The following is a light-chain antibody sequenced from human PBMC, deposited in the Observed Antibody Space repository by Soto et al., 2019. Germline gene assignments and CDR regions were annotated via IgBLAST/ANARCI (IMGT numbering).Light chain of an antibody. CDR1: QSISSY. J-gene: IGKJ2*01. V-gene: IGKV1-39*01. CDR2: AAS. CDR3: PQSYSTPYT. Sequence: DIQMTQSPSSLSASVGDRVTITCRASQSISSYLNWYQQKPGKAPKLLIYAASSLQSGVPSRFSGSGSGTDFTLSISSLQPEDSATYCCPQSYSTPYTFGQGTKLEIK.